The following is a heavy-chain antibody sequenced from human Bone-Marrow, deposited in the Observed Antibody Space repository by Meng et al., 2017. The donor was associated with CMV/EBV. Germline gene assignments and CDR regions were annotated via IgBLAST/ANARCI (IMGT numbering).Heavy chain of an antibody. V-gene: IGHV1-2*02. CDR3: ARDNGPSGSYYENWFDP. Sequence: ASVKVSCKASGYTFTGYYMHWVRQAPGQGLEWMGWINPNSGGTNYAQKFQGRVTMTRDTSISTAYMELSRLRSDDTAVYYCARDNGPSGSYYENWFDPWGQGNLVNVSS. D-gene: IGHD1-26*01. CDR2: INPNSGGT. CDR1: GYTFTGYY. J-gene: IGHJ5*02.